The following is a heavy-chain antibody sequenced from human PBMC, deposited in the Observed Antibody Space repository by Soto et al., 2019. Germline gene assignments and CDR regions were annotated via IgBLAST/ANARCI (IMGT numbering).Heavy chain of an antibody. Sequence: SETLSLTCAVSGYSISSGYYWGWIRQPPGKGLEWIGSIYNSGSTYYNPSLKSRVTISVDTSKNQFSLKLSSVAAADTAVYYCARDFWSGYRFYYYYGMDVWGQGTTVTVSS. J-gene: IGHJ6*02. CDR2: IYNSGST. D-gene: IGHD3-3*01. CDR3: ARDFWSGYRFYYYYGMDV. CDR1: GYSISSGYY. V-gene: IGHV4-38-2*02.